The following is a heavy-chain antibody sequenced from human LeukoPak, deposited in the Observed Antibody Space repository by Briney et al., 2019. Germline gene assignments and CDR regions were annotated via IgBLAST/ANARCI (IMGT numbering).Heavy chain of an antibody. CDR3: AREGVYVSGFDY. D-gene: IGHD3-16*01. V-gene: IGHV4-31*03. J-gene: IGHJ4*02. Sequence: SETLSPTCTVSGGSISSGGYYWSWIRQHPGKGLEWIGYIYYSGSTYYNPSLKSRVTISVDTSKNQFSLKLSSVTAADTAVYYCAREGVYVSGFDYWGQGTLVTVSS. CDR1: GGSISSGGYY. CDR2: IYYSGST.